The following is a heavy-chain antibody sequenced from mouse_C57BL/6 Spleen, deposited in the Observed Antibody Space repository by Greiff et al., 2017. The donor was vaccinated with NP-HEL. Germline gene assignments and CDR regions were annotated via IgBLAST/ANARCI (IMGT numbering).Heavy chain of an antibody. CDR1: GFTFSSYA. D-gene: IGHD3-2*02. Sequence: DVKLVESGEGLVKPGGSLQLSCAASGFTFSSYAMSWVRQTPEKRLEWVAYISSGGDYIYYAATVKGRFTISRDNARNTLYLHMISLKSEDTAMYYCTRDHSSGPGGWYFDVWGTGTTVTVSS. V-gene: IGHV5-9-1*02. CDR2: ISSGGDYI. CDR3: TRDHSSGPGGWYFDV. J-gene: IGHJ1*03.